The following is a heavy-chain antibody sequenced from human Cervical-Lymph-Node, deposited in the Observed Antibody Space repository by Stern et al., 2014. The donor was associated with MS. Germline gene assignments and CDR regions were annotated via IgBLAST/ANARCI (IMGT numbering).Heavy chain of an antibody. D-gene: IGHD4-23*01. CDR2: IYPGDSDT. Sequence: VQLGQSGAEVKKPGESLNISCQGLGYDFSRYWIGWVRQKPGKGLEWMGIIYPGDSDTSYSPSFRGQVTISADKSHTTAYLQWSSVKASDTAIYYCARLRGLGGLRYWGQGTLVSVSS. CDR1: GYDFSRYW. V-gene: IGHV5-51*03. J-gene: IGHJ4*02. CDR3: ARLRGLGGLRY.